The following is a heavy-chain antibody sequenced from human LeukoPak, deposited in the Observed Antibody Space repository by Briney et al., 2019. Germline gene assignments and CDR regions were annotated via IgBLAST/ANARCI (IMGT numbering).Heavy chain of an antibody. CDR2: VYTSGSP. J-gene: IGHJ2*01. V-gene: IGHV4-4*07. CDR3: ARLTSSWYQDWYFDL. Sequence: SETLSLTCTVASGSISRYDWGWIRQPAGKGLEWIGRVYTSGSPNYNPSLKSRVTMSVDTSKNQFSLKLSSVTAADTAVYYCARLTSSWYQDWYFDLWGRGTLVTVSS. D-gene: IGHD6-13*01. CDR1: SGSISRYD.